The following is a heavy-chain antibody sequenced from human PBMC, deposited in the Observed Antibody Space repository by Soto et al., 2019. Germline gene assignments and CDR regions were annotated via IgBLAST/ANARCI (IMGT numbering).Heavy chain of an antibody. CDR3: ANRYYGSGSQPFDY. CDR1: GYTFTSYD. J-gene: IGHJ4*01. D-gene: IGHD3-10*01. CDR2: MNPNSGNT. Sequence: GASVKVSCKASGYTFTSYDINWVRQATGQGLEWMGWMNPNSGNTGYAQKFQGRVTMTRNTSISTAYMELSSLRSEDTAVYYCANRYYGSGSQPFDYWGHGTLVTVSS. V-gene: IGHV1-8*01.